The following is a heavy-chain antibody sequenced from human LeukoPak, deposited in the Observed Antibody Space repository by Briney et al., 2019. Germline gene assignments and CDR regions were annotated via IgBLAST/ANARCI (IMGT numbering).Heavy chain of an antibody. CDR3: ARDREYCSGGSCTPDWFDP. D-gene: IGHD2-15*01. Sequence: GGSLRLSCAASGFTFSSYGMNWVRQAPGKGLEWVSYIGNSALIIITHYADSVKGRFTISRDNAKNSLYLQMNSLRAEDTAVYYCARDREYCSGGSCTPDWFDPWGQGTLVTVSS. CDR1: GFTFSSYG. V-gene: IGHV3-48*01. CDR2: IGNSALIIIT. J-gene: IGHJ5*02.